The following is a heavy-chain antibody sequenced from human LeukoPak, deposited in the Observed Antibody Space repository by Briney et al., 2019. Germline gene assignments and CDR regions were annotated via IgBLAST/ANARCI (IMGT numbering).Heavy chain of an antibody. CDR1: GYTFTDYY. CDR2: INPNSGGT. CDR3: ARDRVSGVVFGRFDP. V-gene: IGHV1-2*02. Sequence: ASVKVSCKASGYTFTDYYLHWVRQAPGQGLEWMGWINPNSGGTSYAQKFQGRVSMTRDTSISTVYMELSGLRSDDTAIYYCARDRVSGVVFGRFDPWGQGTLVTVST. J-gene: IGHJ5*02. D-gene: IGHD3-3*01.